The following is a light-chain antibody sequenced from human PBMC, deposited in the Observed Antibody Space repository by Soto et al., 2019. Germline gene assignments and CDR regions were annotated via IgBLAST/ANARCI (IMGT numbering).Light chain of an antibody. CDR1: SSSKW. CDR3: QHYNVYPWT. V-gene: IGKV1-5*03. CDR2: EAS. J-gene: IGKJ1*01. Sequence: DIQMTQSPSTLAASVGDTVTMTCRSSSKWLAWYQKKPGKAPKLLIYEASSLQSGVPSRFSGSGSGTEFTLSISSLQPDDFATYYCQHYNVYPWTFGQGTKVDIK.